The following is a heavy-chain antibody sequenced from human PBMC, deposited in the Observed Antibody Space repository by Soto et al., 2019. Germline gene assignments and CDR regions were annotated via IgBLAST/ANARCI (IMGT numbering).Heavy chain of an antibody. D-gene: IGHD2-8*02. CDR2: INHRGSN. V-gene: IGHV4-34*01. CDR1: GGSFSGYY. J-gene: IGHJ4*02. Sequence: QVQLQQWGAGLLKPSETLSLTCAVYGGSFSGYYWTWIRQPPGTGLEGIGEINHRGSNNYNPSLTSRVTISVDTSKNQFSLKLTSVTAADTAVYYCARDKITGLFDYWGQGTLVTVSS. CDR3: ARDKITGLFDY.